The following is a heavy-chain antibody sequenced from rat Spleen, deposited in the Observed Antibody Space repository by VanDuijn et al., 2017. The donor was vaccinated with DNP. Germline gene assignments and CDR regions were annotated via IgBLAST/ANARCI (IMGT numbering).Heavy chain of an antibody. CDR2: IGFSGRT. CDR1: GYSITSHY. CDR3: ARWKIGPHYFDY. Sequence: EVQLQESGPGLVEPSQSLSLTCSVTGYSITSHYWGWIRKFPGNKMEYIGHIGFSGRTHYNPSLRSRISIIRDTSKNRFFLQLNSVSTEDTATYYCARWKIGPHYFDYWGQGVMVTVSS. D-gene: IGHD1-5*01. V-gene: IGHV3-1*01. J-gene: IGHJ2*01.